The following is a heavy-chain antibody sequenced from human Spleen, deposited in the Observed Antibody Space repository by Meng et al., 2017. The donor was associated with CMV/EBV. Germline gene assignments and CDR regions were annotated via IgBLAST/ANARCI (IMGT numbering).Heavy chain of an antibody. Sequence: ASVKVSCKASGYTFTSYGISWVRQAPGQGLEWMGWINTNTGNPTYAQGFTGRFVFSLDTSVSTAYLQICSLKAEDTAVYYCARDQQSSYDFWSGYLVYWGQGTLVTVSS. CDR3: ARDQQSSYDFWSGYLVY. CDR2: INTNTGNP. V-gene: IGHV7-4-1*01. J-gene: IGHJ4*02. D-gene: IGHD3-3*01. CDR1: GYTFTSYG.